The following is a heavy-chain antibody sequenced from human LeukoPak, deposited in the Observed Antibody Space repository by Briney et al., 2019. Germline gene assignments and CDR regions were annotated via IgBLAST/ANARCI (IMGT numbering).Heavy chain of an antibody. CDR3: ARDAAMEYFDY. Sequence: SETLSLTCTVSGGSISYFYWSWIRQPAGKGLEWIGRIYSSGGTNYSPSLKSRVTMSVDTSKNQFSLNLTSVTAADTAVYYCARDAAMEYFDYWGQGTLVTVSS. D-gene: IGHD5-18*01. CDR1: GGSISYFY. V-gene: IGHV4-4*07. CDR2: IYSSGGT. J-gene: IGHJ4*02.